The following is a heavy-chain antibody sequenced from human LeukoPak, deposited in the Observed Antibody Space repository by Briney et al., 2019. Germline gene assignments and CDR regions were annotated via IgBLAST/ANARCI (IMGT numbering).Heavy chain of an antibody. J-gene: IGHJ4*02. CDR2: INPNSGST. CDR1: GYTFTRYY. V-gene: IGHV1-2*02. D-gene: IGHD6-19*01. Sequence: ASVKVSCKASGYTFTRYYMHWVRQAPGKGLEWMGWINPNSGSTNYAQKFQGRVTMTRDTSISTAYMELSRLRSDDTAVYYCARHFKGIAVAGTGDYWGQGTLVTVSS. CDR3: ARHFKGIAVAGTGDY.